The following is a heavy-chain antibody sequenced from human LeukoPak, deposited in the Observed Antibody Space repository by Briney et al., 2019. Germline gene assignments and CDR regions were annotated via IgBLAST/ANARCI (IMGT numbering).Heavy chain of an antibody. Sequence: GGSLRLSCAASRFTFSSYGIHWVRQAPGKGLAWVAFIRSDGSNKYYADSVKGRFTISRDNSKNTLYLQMNSLRAEDTAVYYCARDLSGVAGYTYGRGIDYWGQGTLVAVSS. D-gene: IGHD5-18*01. CDR3: ARDLSGVAGYTYGRGIDY. CDR2: IRSDGSNK. CDR1: RFTFSSYG. V-gene: IGHV3-30*02. J-gene: IGHJ4*02.